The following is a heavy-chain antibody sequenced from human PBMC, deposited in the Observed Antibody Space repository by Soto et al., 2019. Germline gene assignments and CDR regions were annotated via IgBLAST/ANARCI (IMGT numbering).Heavy chain of an antibody. CDR1: GYTFTSYG. CDR3: ARAYDYVWGSYRGRYDY. J-gene: IGHJ4*02. CDR2: ISAYNGNT. D-gene: IGHD3-16*02. V-gene: IGHV1-18*01. Sequence: QVQLVQSGAEVKKPGASVKVSCKASGYTFTSYGISWVRQAPGQGLEWMGWISAYNGNTNYAQKLQGRVTMTTDTSTSTAYMELRSLRSDDAAVYYCARAYDYVWGSYRGRYDYWGQGTLVTVSS.